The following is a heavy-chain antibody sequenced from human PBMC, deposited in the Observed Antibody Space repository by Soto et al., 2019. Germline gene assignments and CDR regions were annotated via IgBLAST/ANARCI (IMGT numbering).Heavy chain of an antibody. Sequence: QVQLVQSGAEVKKPGSSVKVSCKASGGTFSSYTISWVRQAPGQGLEWMGRIIPIRGIANYAQKFQGRVTITADKSTSTAYMELSSLRSEDTAVYYCAARTPNCGGDCQHSGSYWYFDLWGRGTLVTVSS. CDR1: GGTFSSYT. CDR2: IIPIRGIA. V-gene: IGHV1-69*02. CDR3: AARTPNCGGDCQHSGSYWYFDL. D-gene: IGHD2-21*02. J-gene: IGHJ2*01.